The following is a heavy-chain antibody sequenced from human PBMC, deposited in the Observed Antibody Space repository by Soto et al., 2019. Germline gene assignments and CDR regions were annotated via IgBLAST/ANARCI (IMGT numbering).Heavy chain of an antibody. CDR1: GGSISSYY. V-gene: IGHV4-4*07. Sequence: QVQVQESGPGLVKPSETLSLTCTVSGGSISSYYCSWIRQAAGKGLAWIGRIDTSGTTNYNPSLRSRVTMSADASKNQFSLNLSSVTAADTAVYFCARGPRGYVYYHGMDVWGQGTTVTVSS. J-gene: IGHJ6*02. D-gene: IGHD3-16*01. CDR3: ARGPRGYVYYHGMDV. CDR2: IDTSGTT.